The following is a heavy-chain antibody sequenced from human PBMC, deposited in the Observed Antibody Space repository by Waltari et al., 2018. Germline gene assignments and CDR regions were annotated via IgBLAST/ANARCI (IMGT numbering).Heavy chain of an antibody. V-gene: IGHV4-39*01. CDR2: IYYSGST. CDR3: AGSWVDAFDI. CDR1: GGSIRSSSYC. D-gene: IGHD6-13*01. J-gene: IGHJ3*02. Sequence: QLQLQESGPGLVKPSETLSLTCTVSGGSIRSSSYCWGWLRQPPGKGLEWIGSIYYSGSTYYNPSLKSRVTISVDTSKNQFSLKLSSVTAADTAVYYCAGSWVDAFDIWGQGTMVTVSS.